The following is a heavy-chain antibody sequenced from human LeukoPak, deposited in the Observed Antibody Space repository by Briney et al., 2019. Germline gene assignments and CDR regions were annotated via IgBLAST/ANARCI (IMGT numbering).Heavy chain of an antibody. Sequence: PGGSLRLSCAASGFTFSRYWMSWVRQAPGKGLEWVANIKQDGSEKYYVDSVKGRFTISRDNAKNSLYLQMSSLRAEDTAVYYCARLGFWSGYSVIDIDYWGQGTLVTVSS. CDR3: ARLGFWSGYSVIDIDY. CDR1: GFTFSRYW. J-gene: IGHJ4*02. CDR2: IKQDGSEK. V-gene: IGHV3-7*01. D-gene: IGHD3-3*01.